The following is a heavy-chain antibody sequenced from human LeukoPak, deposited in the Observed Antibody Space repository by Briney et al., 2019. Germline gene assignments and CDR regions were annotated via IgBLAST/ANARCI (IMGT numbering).Heavy chain of an antibody. CDR2: ISDDGNTK. J-gene: IGHJ4*02. Sequence: GGSLRLSCSASGFTFNTHTMHWVAQAPGKGLEWVAVISDDGNTKFYADSVKGRFTISRDNSRNALYLQLSSLRAEDTAVFFCARGGETASTKWSMIDYWGQGTLVTV. CDR1: GFTFNTHT. D-gene: IGHD3-16*01. CDR3: ARGGETASTKWSMIDY. V-gene: IGHV3-30-3*01.